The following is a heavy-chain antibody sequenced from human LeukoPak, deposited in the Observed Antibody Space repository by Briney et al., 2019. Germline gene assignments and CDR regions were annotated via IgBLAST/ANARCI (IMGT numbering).Heavy chain of an antibody. J-gene: IGHJ4*02. D-gene: IGHD3-22*01. Sequence: GGSLRLSCAVSGFTFSDYGMHWVRQVPGKGLEWVAATSHDGDKENYADSVKGRFTISRDNSKNTLYLQMNSLRAEDTAVYYCARTRTYYYDSSGYSKPTFDYWGQGTLVTVSS. CDR2: TSHDGDKE. CDR1: GFTFSDYG. V-gene: IGHV3-30*03. CDR3: ARTRTYYYDSSGYSKPTFDY.